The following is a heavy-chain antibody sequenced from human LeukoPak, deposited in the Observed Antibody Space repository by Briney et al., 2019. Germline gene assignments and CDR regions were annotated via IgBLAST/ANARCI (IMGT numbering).Heavy chain of an antibody. CDR1: GFSFSGSA. CDR3: SSRYCSGGRCYFY. J-gene: IGHJ4*02. CDR2: IRSKVNSYAT. Sequence: GGSLRLSCAASGFSFSGSAMHWVRQASGKGLEWVGRIRSKVNSYATAYAESVKDRFTISRDDSKNTAHLQMNSLKTEDMAVYYCSSRYCSGGRCYFYWGQGTLVTVSS. V-gene: IGHV3-73*01. D-gene: IGHD2-15*01.